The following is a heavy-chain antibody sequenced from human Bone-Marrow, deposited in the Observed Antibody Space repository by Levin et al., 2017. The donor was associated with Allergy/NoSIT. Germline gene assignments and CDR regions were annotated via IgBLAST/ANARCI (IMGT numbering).Heavy chain of an antibody. Sequence: GESLKISCAASGFTFSNHAMNWVRQAPGKGLEWVSVVTGSASRTYYSDSVQGRFTISRDNSKNTLYLQMNSLRAEDTAVYYCAKASGSHYDWFGDYWGQGALVTVSS. J-gene: IGHJ4*02. CDR1: GFTFSNHA. V-gene: IGHV3-23*01. CDR3: AKASGSHYDWFGDY. D-gene: IGHD3-9*01. CDR2: VTGSASRT.